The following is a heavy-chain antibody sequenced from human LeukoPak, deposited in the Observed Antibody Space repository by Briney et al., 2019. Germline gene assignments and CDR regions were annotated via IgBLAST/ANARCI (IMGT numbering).Heavy chain of an antibody. V-gene: IGHV1-18*01. CDR1: VYTFISYG. CDR3: ARDSGYSYALDY. D-gene: IGHD5-18*01. Sequence: ASVKVSCKASVYTFISYGISWVRQAPGQGLGWMGWMSAYNGNTNYAQKLQGRVTMTTDTSTSTAYMELRSLRSDDTAVYYCARDSGYSYALDYWGQGTLVTVSS. J-gene: IGHJ4*02. CDR2: MSAYNGNT.